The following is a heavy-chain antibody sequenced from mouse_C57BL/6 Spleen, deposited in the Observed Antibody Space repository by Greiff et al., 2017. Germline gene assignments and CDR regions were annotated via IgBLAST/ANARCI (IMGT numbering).Heavy chain of an antibody. CDR3: ARETMVKGAMDD. Sequence: ESGPGLVKPSQSLSLTCSVTGYSITSGYYWNWIRQFPGNKLEWMGYISYDGSNNYNPSLKNRISITRDTSKNQFFLKLNSVTTEDTATYYCARETMVKGAMDDGGQGPSATVSS. D-gene: IGHD2-2*01. CDR1: GYSITSGYY. J-gene: IGHJ4*01. V-gene: IGHV3-6*01. CDR2: ISYDGSN.